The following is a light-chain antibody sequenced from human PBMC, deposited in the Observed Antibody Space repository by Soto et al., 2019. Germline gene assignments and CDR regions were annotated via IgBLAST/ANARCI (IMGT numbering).Light chain of an antibody. CDR1: QSVSSY. CDR2: DAS. Sequence: ETVLTQSPATLSLSPGERATLSCRASQSVSSYLTWYQQKPGQSPRLLIFDASNRATGIPARFSGSGSGTDFTLTISSLEPEDFAVYYCQQRSNWPPALTFGGGTKVDI. J-gene: IGKJ4*01. V-gene: IGKV3-11*01. CDR3: QQRSNWPPALT.